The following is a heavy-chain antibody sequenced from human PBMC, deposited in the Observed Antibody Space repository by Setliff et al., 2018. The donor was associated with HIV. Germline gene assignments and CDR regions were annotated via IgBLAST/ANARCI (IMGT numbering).Heavy chain of an antibody. D-gene: IGHD6-19*01. CDR1: GLHVRGAW. J-gene: IGHJ3*02. CDR2: VKIDSDGGTI. Sequence: WGSLRLSCKPSGLHVRGAWMNWVRQAPGKGLEWVGRVKIDSDGGTIDYAAPVQGRFVISRDDSQNLLSLQLNALRTEDTGVYYCTTATTPPAGWGALDIWGPGTTVTVSS. CDR3: TTATTPPAGWGALDI. V-gene: IGHV3-15*01.